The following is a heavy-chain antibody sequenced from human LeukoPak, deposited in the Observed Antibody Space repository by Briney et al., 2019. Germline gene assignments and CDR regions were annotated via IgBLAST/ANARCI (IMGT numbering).Heavy chain of an antibody. D-gene: IGHD1-26*01. CDR1: GYTFTGYY. CDR2: INPNSGGT. CDR3: ATTITTVGAYVDAFDI. V-gene: IGHV1-2*02. J-gene: IGHJ3*02. Sequence: GASVKVSCKASGYTFTGYYMHWVRQAPGQGLEWMGWINPNSGGTTYAQKFQGRVTMTRDTSISTAYMELSRLRSDDTAVYYCATTITTVGAYVDAFDIWGQGTMVTVSS.